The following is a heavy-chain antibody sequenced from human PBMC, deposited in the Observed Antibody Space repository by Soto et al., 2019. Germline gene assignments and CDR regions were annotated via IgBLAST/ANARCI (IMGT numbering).Heavy chain of an antibody. Sequence: SETLSLTCTVSGGSISSYYWSWIRQPPGKGLEWIGYIYYSGSTNYNPSLKRRVTISVDTSTNQFSLKLSSVTAADTAVYYCARRYGRNFDYWGQGTLVTVS. CDR2: IYYSGST. V-gene: IGHV4-59*01. D-gene: IGHD1-20*01. CDR1: GGSISSYY. CDR3: ARRYGRNFDY. J-gene: IGHJ4*02.